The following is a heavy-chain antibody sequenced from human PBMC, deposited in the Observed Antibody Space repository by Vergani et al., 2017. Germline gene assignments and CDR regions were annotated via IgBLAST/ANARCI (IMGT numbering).Heavy chain of an antibody. D-gene: IGHD6-6*01. Sequence: QIQLEESGGGVVQTGKSLRLSCRASGFSFGTYAMHWVRRAPGKGLEWVALIWNDERRKYYADSVKGRFTVSRDNAKNMLYLHLTSLRGEDTAVYFFTRGVSQLVVTRAPRGFKFWGRGTSVIVSS. CDR2: IWNDERRK. CDR1: GFSFGTYA. CDR3: TRGVSQLVVTRAPRGFKF. V-gene: IGHV3-33*01. J-gene: IGHJ4*02.